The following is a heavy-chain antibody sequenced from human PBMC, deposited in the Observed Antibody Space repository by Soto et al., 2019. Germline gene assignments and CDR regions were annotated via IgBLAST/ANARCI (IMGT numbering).Heavy chain of an antibody. CDR2: ISAYNGNT. Sequence: QVQLVQSGAEVKKPGASVKVSCKASGYTFTSYRISWVRQAPGQGLEWMRWISAYNGNTNYAQKLQGRVTMTNDTSTSTAYMELRGLRSDDTAVYYCARDMMASYFDYWGQGTLVTVSS. J-gene: IGHJ4*02. CDR3: ARDMMASYFDY. V-gene: IGHV1-18*01. D-gene: IGHD3-16*01. CDR1: GYTFTSYR.